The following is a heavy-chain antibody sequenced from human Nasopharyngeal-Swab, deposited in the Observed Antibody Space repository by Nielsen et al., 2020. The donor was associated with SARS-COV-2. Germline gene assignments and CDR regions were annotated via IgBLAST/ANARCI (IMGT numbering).Heavy chain of an antibody. CDR3: ARAGGGYSYADY. V-gene: IGHV3-23*01. CDR1: GFTFSTYA. J-gene: IGHJ4*02. CDR2: ISVSGDYT. Sequence: GGSLRLSCAASGFTFSTYAMTWVRQTPGRGLEWVSTISVSGDYTYYADSAKGRFSISRDNSKSTLYLQMNSLRAEDTAVYYCARAGGGYSYADYWGQGTLVTVSS. D-gene: IGHD5-18*01.